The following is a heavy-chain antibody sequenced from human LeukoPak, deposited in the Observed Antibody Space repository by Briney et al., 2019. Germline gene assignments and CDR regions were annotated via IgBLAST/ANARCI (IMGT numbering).Heavy chain of an antibody. CDR2: ISSSSSYI. J-gene: IGHJ5*02. D-gene: IGHD2-15*01. CDR1: GFTLSSDS. CDR3: ARDPHCSGGSCYSGNGRFDP. V-gene: IGHV3-21*01. Sequence: PGGSLRLSCAASGFTLSSDSMSWVRQAPGEGLEWVSAISSSSSYIYYADSVKGRFTISRDNAKNSLYLQMNSLRAEDTAVYYCARDPHCSGGSCYSGNGRFDPWGQGTLVTVSS.